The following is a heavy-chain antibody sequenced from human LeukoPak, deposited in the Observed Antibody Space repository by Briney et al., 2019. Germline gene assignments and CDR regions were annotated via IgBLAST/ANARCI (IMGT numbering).Heavy chain of an antibody. CDR1: GGSISTSNYY. CDR3: ARLDCTNGVCYTHQH. V-gene: IGHV4-39*07. CDR2: IFYSGST. J-gene: IGHJ1*01. D-gene: IGHD2-8*01. Sequence: SETLSLTCTVSGGSISTSNYYWGWIRQPPGKGLEWIGNIFYSGSTYYSPSLRSRVTISLDTSKNQFSLKLSSVTAADTAVYYCARLDCTNGVCYTHQHWGQGTLVTVSS.